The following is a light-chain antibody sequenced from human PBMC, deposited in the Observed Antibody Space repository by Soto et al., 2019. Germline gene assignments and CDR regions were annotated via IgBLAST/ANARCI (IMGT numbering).Light chain of an antibody. J-gene: IGKJ2*01. V-gene: IGKV1-39*01. CDR3: EQSYSTPPS. Sequence: DIPMTQSPSSLSASVGDRVTITCRASQSISSYLNWYQQKPGKAPKLLSYAASSLQSGVPSRFSGSGSGTGFTLTISSLQPEGFATYYCEQSYSTPPSFGRGNKLEIK. CDR1: QSISSY. CDR2: AAS.